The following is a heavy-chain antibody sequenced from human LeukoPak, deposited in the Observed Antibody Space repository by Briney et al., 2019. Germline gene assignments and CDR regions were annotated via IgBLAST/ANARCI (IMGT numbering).Heavy chain of an antibody. CDR2: ISYDGSNK. J-gene: IGHJ4*02. CDR1: GFTFSSYA. D-gene: IGHD2-15*01. CDR3: ARAWRKDSRYCSGGSCLGYYFDY. V-gene: IGHV3-30-3*01. Sequence: PGGSLRLSCAASGFTFSSYAMHWVRQAPGKGLEWVAVISYDGSNKYYADSVKGRFTISRDNSKNTLYLQMNSLRAEDTAVYYCARAWRKDSRYCSGGSCLGYYFDYWGQGTLVTVSS.